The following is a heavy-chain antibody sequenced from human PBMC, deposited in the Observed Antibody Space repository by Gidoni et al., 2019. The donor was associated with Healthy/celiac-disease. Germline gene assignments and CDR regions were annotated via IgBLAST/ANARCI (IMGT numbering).Heavy chain of an antibody. CDR3: ARHCSSTSCYTTSAFDI. CDR2: IYHSGST. D-gene: IGHD2-2*01. Sequence: QVQLQESGPGLVKPSGTLSLTCAVSGCSISSSNWWSWVRQPPGKGLEWSGEIYHSGSTNYNPSLKSRVTISVDKSKNQFFLKLSSVTAADTAVYYCARHCSSTSCYTTSAFDIWGQGTMVTDSS. V-gene: IGHV4-4*02. CDR1: GCSISSSNW. J-gene: IGHJ3*02.